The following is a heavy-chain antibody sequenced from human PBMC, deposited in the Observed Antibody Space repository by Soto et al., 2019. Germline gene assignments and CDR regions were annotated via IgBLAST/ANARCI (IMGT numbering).Heavy chain of an antibody. CDR3: AQTLGSAVAGPGRFDL. V-gene: IGHV1-69*12. CDR1: GGTFSRYA. J-gene: IGHJ2*01. CDR2: ITPMFGTA. D-gene: IGHD6-19*01. Sequence: QVQLVQSGAEVKKPGSSVKVSCKASGGTFSRYAISWVRQAPGQGLEWMGGITPMFGTANYAQKFQGRVTITADESTIIVHMELRRLRSEDTALYSCAQTLGSAVAGPGRFDLWGRGTLVIVSS.